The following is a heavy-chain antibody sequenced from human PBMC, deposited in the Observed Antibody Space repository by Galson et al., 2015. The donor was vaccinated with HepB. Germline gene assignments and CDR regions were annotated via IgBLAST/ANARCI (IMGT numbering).Heavy chain of an antibody. J-gene: IGHJ6*02. CDR2: INSDGSST. V-gene: IGHV3-74*01. Sequence: SLRLSCAASGFTFSSYWMHWVRQAPGKGLVWVSRINSDGSSTSYADSVKGRFTISRDNAKNTLYLQMNSLRAEDTAVYYCARVVVSGDDYYGMDVWGQGTTVTVSS. D-gene: IGHD2-15*01. CDR3: ARVVVSGDDYYGMDV. CDR1: GFTFSSYW.